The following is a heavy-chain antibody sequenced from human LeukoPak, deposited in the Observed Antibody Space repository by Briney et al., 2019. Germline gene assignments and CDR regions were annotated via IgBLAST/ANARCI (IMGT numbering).Heavy chain of an antibody. D-gene: IGHD3-16*01. CDR1: GFTFSSYW. V-gene: IGHV3-7*01. J-gene: IGHJ6*03. CDR3: ARDLAQGVDYMDV. CDR2: IKQDGSEK. Sequence: GGSLRLSCAASGFTFSSYWMSWVRQAPGKGLEWVANIKQDGSEKYYVDSVKGRSTISRDNAKNSLYLQMNSLRAEDTAVYYCARDLAQGVDYMDVWGKGTTVTVSS.